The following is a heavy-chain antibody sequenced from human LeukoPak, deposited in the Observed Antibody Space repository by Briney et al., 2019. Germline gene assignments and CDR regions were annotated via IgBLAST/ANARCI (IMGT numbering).Heavy chain of an antibody. CDR1: GGSISSYY. CDR2: IYYSGST. J-gene: IGHJ5*02. CDR3: AAPGDPYDILTNNWFDP. V-gene: IGHV4-59*08. D-gene: IGHD3-9*01. Sequence: SETLSLTCAVSGGSISSYYWSWIRQPPGKGLEWIWYIYYSGSTNYNPSLKSRVTISVDTSKNQFSLKLSSVTAPDTAVYYCAAPGDPYDILTNNWFDPWGQGTLVTVSS.